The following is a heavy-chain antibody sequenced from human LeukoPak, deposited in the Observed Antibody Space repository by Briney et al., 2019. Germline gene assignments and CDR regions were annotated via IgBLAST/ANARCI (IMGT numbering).Heavy chain of an antibody. CDR1: GGSISSSTSY. D-gene: IGHD3-3*01. CDR2: IYYSGST. V-gene: IGHV4-39*07. CDR3: ARGHYDFWSGYPRWFDP. J-gene: IGHJ5*02. Sequence: PSETLSLTCTVSGGSISSSTSYWGWIRQPPGKGLDWIGSIYYSGSTNYNPPLKSRVTISVDTSKNQFSLKLSSVTAADTAVYYCARGHYDFWSGYPRWFDPWGQGTLVTVSS.